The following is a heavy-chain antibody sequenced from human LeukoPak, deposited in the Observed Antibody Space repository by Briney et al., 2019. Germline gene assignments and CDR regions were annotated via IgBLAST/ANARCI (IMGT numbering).Heavy chain of an antibody. J-gene: IGHJ4*02. CDR1: GGSFSGYY. Sequence: SETLSLTCAAYGGSFSGYYWSWIRQPPGKGLEWIGEINHSGSTNYNPPLKSRVTISVDTSKNQFSLKLSSVTAADTAVYYCAREDRYYYDSSGYLYWGQGTLVTVSS. V-gene: IGHV4-34*01. D-gene: IGHD3-22*01. CDR2: INHSGST. CDR3: AREDRYYYDSSGYLY.